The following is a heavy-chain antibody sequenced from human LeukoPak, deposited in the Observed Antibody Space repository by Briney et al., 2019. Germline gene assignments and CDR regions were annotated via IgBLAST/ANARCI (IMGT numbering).Heavy chain of an antibody. CDR1: GFTFSNAW. Sequence: PGGSLRLSCAASGFTFSNAWMSWVRQAPGKGLEWVGRIKSKTDGGTTDYAAPVEGRFTISRDGSKDTLYLQMNSLRAEDTAVYYCARDRYSDYWGQGTLVTVSS. CDR2: IKSKTDGGTT. V-gene: IGHV3-15*01. D-gene: IGHD2-2*02. CDR3: ARDRYSDY. J-gene: IGHJ4*02.